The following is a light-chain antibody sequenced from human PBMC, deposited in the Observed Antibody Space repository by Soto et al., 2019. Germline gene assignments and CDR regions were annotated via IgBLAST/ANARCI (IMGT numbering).Light chain of an antibody. CDR1: QSVSKS. CDR2: GAS. Sequence: EIVMTQSPDTLSVSPGERATLSCRASQSVSKSLAWYQQKPGQAPRLLIFGASTRATGIPARFSGSGSETEFTLTISSLQSEDFAVYYCQQYNNWPPITFGQGTRLEIK. J-gene: IGKJ5*01. V-gene: IGKV3-15*01. CDR3: QQYNNWPPIT.